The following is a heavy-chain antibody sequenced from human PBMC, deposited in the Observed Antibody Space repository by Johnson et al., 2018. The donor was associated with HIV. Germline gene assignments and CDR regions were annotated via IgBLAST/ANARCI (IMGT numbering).Heavy chain of an antibody. J-gene: IGHJ3*02. CDR3: ARDEGYCTGGGCSDAFDI. Sequence: VPLVESGGGVVRTGGSLRLSCAVSGFTFDDYGMSWVRQAPGKGLEWVSGINWNGGSTGYADSVKGRFPISRDNAKNSLYLQMNSLRADDTALYYCARDEGYCTGGGCSDAFDIWGQGTWVTVAS. D-gene: IGHD2-8*02. CDR1: GFTFDDYG. V-gene: IGHV3-20*04. CDR2: INWNGGST.